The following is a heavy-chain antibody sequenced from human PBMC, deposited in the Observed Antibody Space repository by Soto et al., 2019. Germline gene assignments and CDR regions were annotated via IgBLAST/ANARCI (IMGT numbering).Heavy chain of an antibody. CDR2: ISWNSGSI. Sequence: PGGSLRLSCAASGFTFDDYAMHWVRQAPGKGLEWVSGISWNSGSIGYADSVKGRFTISRDNAKNSLYLQMNSLRAEDTALYYCANALGSCRGGRSYGTDYYYYGMDVWGQGTTVTVSS. D-gene: IGHD2-15*01. CDR1: GFTFDDYA. V-gene: IGHV3-9*01. CDR3: ANALGSCRGGRSYGTDYYYYGMDV. J-gene: IGHJ6*02.